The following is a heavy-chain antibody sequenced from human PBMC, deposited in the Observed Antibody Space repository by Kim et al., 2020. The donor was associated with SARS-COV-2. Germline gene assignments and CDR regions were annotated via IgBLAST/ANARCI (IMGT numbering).Heavy chain of an antibody. CDR2: ISSSSSTI. CDR3: AREKRKGHDTVTTWGSYYYYGMDV. J-gene: IGHJ6*02. CDR1: GFTFSSYS. Sequence: GGSLRLSCAASGFTFSSYSMNWVRQAPGKGLEWVSYISSSSSTIYYADSVKGRFTISRDNAKNSLYLQMNSLRDEDTAVYYCAREKRKGHDTVTTWGSYYYYGMDVWGQGTTVTVSS. D-gene: IGHD4-17*01. V-gene: IGHV3-48*02.